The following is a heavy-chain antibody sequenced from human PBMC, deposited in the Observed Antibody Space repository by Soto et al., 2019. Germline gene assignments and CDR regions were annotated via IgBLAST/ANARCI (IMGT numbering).Heavy chain of an antibody. D-gene: IGHD6-19*01. V-gene: IGHV1-2*04. J-gene: IGHJ3*02. CDR1: GYTFTSYA. Sequence: GASVKVSCKASGYTFTSYAMHWVRQAPGQGLEWMGWINPNSGGTNYAQKFQGWVTMTRDTSISTAYMELSRLRSDDTAVYYCAGDWAVAGRWDHGEGAFDIWGQGTMVTVSS. CDR2: INPNSGGT. CDR3: AGDWAVAGRWDHGEGAFDI.